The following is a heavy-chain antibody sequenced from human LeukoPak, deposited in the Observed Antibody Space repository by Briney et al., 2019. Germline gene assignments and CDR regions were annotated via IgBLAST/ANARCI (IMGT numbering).Heavy chain of an antibody. Sequence: ASVTVSFKASGGTFSSYAISWVRQAPGQGLEWMGGIIPIFGTANYAQKSQGRVTITADESTSTAYMELSSLRSEDTAVYYCARDRSWVPAPQIEDYYYYYMDVWGKGTTVTVSS. CDR3: ARDRSWVPAPQIEDYYYYYMDV. CDR2: IIPIFGTA. J-gene: IGHJ6*03. V-gene: IGHV1-69*13. D-gene: IGHD2-2*01. CDR1: GGTFSSYA.